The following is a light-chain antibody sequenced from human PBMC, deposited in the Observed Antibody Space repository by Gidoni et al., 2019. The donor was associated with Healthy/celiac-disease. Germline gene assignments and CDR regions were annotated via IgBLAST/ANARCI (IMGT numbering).Light chain of an antibody. J-gene: IGKJ1*01. CDR1: QNVTSSY. CDR3: QQYGTSPGT. CDR2: GAS. Sequence: EIVLTQSPDTLSLSPGERATLSCRASQNVTSSYLAWYQQAPGQAPRLLIFGASTRATGIPDRFSGSGSGTDFTLTISRLEPEDFAVYFCQQYGTSPGTFGQGTKVEIK. V-gene: IGKV3-20*01.